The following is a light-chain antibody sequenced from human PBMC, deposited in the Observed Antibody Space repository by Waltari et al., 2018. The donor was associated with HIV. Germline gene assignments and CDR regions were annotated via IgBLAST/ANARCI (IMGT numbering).Light chain of an antibody. CDR2: VSR. Sequence: QSALTQPASVSGSPGQSITISCTGSINDIGANHYVSWYKQHPGKAPKLIISVSRIRPSGVSMRFSAAMSGNTAYLTISGLQAAGEADDYCSSYTIHTTRVFGGGTKLTVL. CDR1: INDIGANHY. CDR3: SSYTIHTTRV. J-gene: IGLJ3*02. V-gene: IGLV2-14*01.